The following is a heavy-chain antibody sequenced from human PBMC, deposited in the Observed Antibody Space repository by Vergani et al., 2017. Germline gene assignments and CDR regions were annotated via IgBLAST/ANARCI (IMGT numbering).Heavy chain of an antibody. CDR3: ARMGGYDEGDAFRIGYFDS. Sequence: QVQLQQWGAGLLKPSETLSLTCGVSGDSISSGVYYWNWIRQHPGKGLEWIGYIYSTGSTHHNPSLRRRINMSVDTSKNQFSLKLNSVTAADTAMYYCARMGGYDEGDAFRIGYFDSWGPGILVTVSS. J-gene: IGHJ4*02. V-gene: IGHV4-31*11. CDR1: GDSISSGVYY. D-gene: IGHD3-22*01. CDR2: IYSTGST.